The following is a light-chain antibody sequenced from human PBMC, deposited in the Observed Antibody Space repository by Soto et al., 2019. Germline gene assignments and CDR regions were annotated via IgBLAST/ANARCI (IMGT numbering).Light chain of an antibody. CDR1: QSVFFNANKINY. J-gene: IGKJ1*01. Sequence: DIVMTQSPDSLAVSLAERATIYFNTIQSVFFNANKINYLAWYQQKPGQPPKRVMHWASTRESGVPDRFSGSGSGTDFTLTVSRLQAEDVAVYYCHQCYSSPWTFGQGTKGDI. V-gene: IGKV4-1*01. CDR2: WAS. CDR3: HQCYSSPWT.